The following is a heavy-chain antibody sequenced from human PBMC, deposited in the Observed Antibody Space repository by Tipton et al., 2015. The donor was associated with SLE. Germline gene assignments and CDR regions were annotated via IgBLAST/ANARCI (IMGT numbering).Heavy chain of an antibody. D-gene: IGHD2-2*01. CDR1: GGSISSSSYY. J-gene: IGHJ4*02. Sequence: TLSLTCTVSGGSISSSSYYWGWIRQPPGKGLEWIATIYYSGSTYYNPSLKSRVTISVDTSKNQFSLKLSSVTAADTAVYYCARSSSWPYYFDYWGQGTLVTVSS. CDR2: IYYSGST. V-gene: IGHV4-39*01. CDR3: ARSSSWPYYFDY.